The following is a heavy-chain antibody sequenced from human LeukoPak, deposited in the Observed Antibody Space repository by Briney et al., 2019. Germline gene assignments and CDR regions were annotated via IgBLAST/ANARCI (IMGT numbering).Heavy chain of an antibody. D-gene: IGHD1-1*01. V-gene: IGHV4-34*01. Sequence: KPSETLSLTCAVYGGSFSGYYWSWIRQPPGKGLEWIGEINHSGSTNYNPSLKSRVTISVDTSKNQFSLKLSSVTAADTAVYYCARDGTQPQRKPFDYWGQGTLVTVSS. CDR2: INHSGST. J-gene: IGHJ4*02. CDR1: GGSFSGYY. CDR3: ARDGTQPQRKPFDY.